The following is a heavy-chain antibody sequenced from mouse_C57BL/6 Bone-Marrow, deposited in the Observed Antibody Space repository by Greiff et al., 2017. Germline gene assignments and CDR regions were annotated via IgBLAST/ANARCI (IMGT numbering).Heavy chain of an antibody. CDR2: ISSGGSST. D-gene: IGHD4-1*02. Sequence: EVHLVESGGDLVKPGGSLKLSCAASGFTFSSYGMSWVRQTPDKRLEWVATISSGGSSTYYPDSVKGRFTISRDNAKNTLYQQMSSMRTEDTAMYDCERLTQLGRDYYAMDDGGQGTSGTGSS. V-gene: IGHV5-6*01. CDR1: GFTFSSYG. CDR3: ERLTQLGRDYYAMDD. J-gene: IGHJ4*01.